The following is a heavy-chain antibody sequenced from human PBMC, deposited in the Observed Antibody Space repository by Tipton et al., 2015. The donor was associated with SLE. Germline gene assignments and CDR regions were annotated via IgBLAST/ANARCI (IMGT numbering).Heavy chain of an antibody. V-gene: IGHV4-59*08. D-gene: IGHD1-26*01. Sequence: GLVKPSETLSLTCTVSGDSINDYYWTWIRQSPGKGLEWIAYMYYGGSSDYNPSLKSRVSMSVDTSKNQFSLRLSSVTAADTAVYYCARGGGSYYDYWGQGTLVTVSS. CDR1: GDSINDYY. CDR2: MYYGGSS. CDR3: ARGGGSYYDY. J-gene: IGHJ4*02.